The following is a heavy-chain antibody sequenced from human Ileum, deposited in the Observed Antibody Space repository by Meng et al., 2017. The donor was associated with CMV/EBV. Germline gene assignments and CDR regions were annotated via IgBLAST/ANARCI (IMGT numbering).Heavy chain of an antibody. J-gene: IGHJ6*02. D-gene: IGHD2/OR15-2a*01. V-gene: IGHV3-21*01. CDR1: GFTFSSYN. CDR3: ARDLVTYGMDV. Sequence: GESLKISCVASGFTFSSYNMNWVRQAPGKGLEWVSSINSNSAYIYYADSVKGRFTISRDNAKNSLYLQMNSLRAEDTAVYYCARDLVTYGMDVWGQGTTVTVSS. CDR2: INSNSAYI.